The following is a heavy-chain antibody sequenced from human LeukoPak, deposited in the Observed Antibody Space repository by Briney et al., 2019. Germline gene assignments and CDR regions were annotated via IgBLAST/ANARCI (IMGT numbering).Heavy chain of an antibody. Sequence: PSETLSLTCTVSGGSLSGDYWNWIRQPPGKGLEWIGYIYYTGTTDYSPSLKSRVTISLDMSKNQFSLKLRSVTAADTAVYYCARTNAFGNRGQGQWSPSLQ. CDR1: GGSLSGDY. CDR3: ARTNAFGN. CDR2: IYYTGTT. V-gene: IGHV4-59*01. J-gene: IGHJ3*02.